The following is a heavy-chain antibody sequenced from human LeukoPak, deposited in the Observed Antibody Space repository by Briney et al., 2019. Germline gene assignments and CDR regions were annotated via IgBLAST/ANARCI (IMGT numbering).Heavy chain of an antibody. CDR1: GASTRSGGYS. Sequence: PSEPLSPTSAVSGASTRSGGYSWSWTRHPPGKGLEWIGYIYHSGSTYYNPSLKSRVTISVDRSKNQFSLKLSSVTAADTAVYYCARAPSGSYYAFDYWGQGTLVTVSS. CDR2: IYHSGST. CDR3: ARAPSGSYYAFDY. V-gene: IGHV4-30-2*01. J-gene: IGHJ4*02. D-gene: IGHD1-26*01.